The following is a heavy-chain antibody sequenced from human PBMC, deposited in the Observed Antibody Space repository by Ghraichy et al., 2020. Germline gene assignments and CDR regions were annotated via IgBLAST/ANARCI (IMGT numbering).Heavy chain of an antibody. CDR1: GGSISSSNW. CDR3: GRVGGSGSWHY. CDR2: IYHSGST. J-gene: IGHJ4*02. V-gene: IGHV4-4*02. Sequence: SETLSLTCAVSGGSISSSNWWSWVRQPPGKGLEWIGEIYHSGSTNYNPSLKSRVTISVDKSKNQFSLKLSSVTAADTALYYCGRVGGSGSWHYWGQGTLVTVSS. D-gene: IGHD3-10*01.